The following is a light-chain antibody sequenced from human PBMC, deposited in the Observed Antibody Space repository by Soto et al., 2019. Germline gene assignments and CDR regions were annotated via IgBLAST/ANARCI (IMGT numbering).Light chain of an antibody. CDR3: QQRRSWPLT. CDR2: DGS. Sequence: EIVLTQSPATLSLSPGERATLSCRPSQSISSYLAWYQQKPGQAPRLLIYDGSNRATGIPARFSGSGSETDFTLTISSLEPEDFASYYCQQRRSWPLTFGGGTKVEIK. CDR1: QSISSY. V-gene: IGKV3-11*01. J-gene: IGKJ4*01.